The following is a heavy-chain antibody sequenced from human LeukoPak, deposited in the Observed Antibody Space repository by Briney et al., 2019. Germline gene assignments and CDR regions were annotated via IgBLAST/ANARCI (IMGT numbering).Heavy chain of an antibody. V-gene: IGHV3-21*01. CDR2: ISGSSDFI. Sequence: GGSLRLSCAAFEFTFNNYNMNWVRQAPGKGLEWVASISGSSDFIYYADSVKGRFTISRDNAKNSLYLQMNSLRAEDTAVYYCARGSHYDFWSGYQYYYYYYYMDVWGKGTTVTVSS. CDR1: EFTFNNYN. D-gene: IGHD3-3*01. CDR3: ARGSHYDFWSGYQYYYYYYYMDV. J-gene: IGHJ6*03.